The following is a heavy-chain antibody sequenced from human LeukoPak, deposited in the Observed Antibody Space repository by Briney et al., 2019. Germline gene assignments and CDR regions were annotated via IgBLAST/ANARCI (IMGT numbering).Heavy chain of an antibody. CDR3: ARDLKHTPYCSSTSCYGFYFDY. D-gene: IGHD2-2*01. CDR1: GYTFTSYG. V-gene: IGHV1-18*04. Sequence: ASVKVSCKASGYTFTSYGISWVRQAPGQGLEWMGWISAYHGNTNYAQKLQGRVTMTTDTSTSTAYMELRSLRSDDTAVYYCARDLKHTPYCSSTSCYGFYFDYWGQGTLVTVSS. CDR2: ISAYHGNT. J-gene: IGHJ4*02.